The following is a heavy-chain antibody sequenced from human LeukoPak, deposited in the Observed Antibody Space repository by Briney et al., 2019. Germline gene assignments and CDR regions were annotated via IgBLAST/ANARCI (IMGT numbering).Heavy chain of an antibody. Sequence: GGSLRLSCAASGFSFSSYSMHWVRQAPGKGLEWLAVIASDSSIKYYTDSVKGRFTISRDNSKDTVYLQMNSLRAEDTAVYYCASDYYDSSGHGDYWGQGTLVTVSS. CDR2: IASDSSIK. D-gene: IGHD3-22*01. CDR3: ASDYYDSSGHGDY. V-gene: IGHV3-30*14. CDR1: GFSFSSYS. J-gene: IGHJ4*02.